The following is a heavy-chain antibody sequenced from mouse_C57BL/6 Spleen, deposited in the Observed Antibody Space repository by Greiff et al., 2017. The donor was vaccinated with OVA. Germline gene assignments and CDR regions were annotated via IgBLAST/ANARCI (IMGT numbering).Heavy chain of an antibody. Sequence: EVQLQQSGPELVKPGASVKMSCKASGYTFTDYNMHWVKQSHGKSLEWIGYINPNNGGTSYNQKFKGKATLTVNKSSSTAYMELRSLTSEDSAVYYCARSGYYGSSYYFDYWGQGTTLTVSS. CDR2: INPNNGGT. CDR1: GYTFTDYN. CDR3: ARSGYYGSSYYFDY. D-gene: IGHD1-1*01. V-gene: IGHV1-22*01. J-gene: IGHJ2*01.